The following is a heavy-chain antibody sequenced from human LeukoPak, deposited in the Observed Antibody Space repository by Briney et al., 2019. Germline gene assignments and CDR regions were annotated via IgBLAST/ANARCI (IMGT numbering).Heavy chain of an antibody. CDR1: GYTFTSYG. J-gene: IGHJ4*02. CDR2: ISAYNGNT. V-gene: IGHV1-18*01. Sequence: ASVKVSCKASGYTFTSYGISWVRQAPGQGLERMGWISAYNGNTNYAQKLQGRVTMTTDTSTSTAYMELRSLRSDDTAVYYCARDRCMESGFWSGYPTDYYFDYWGQGTLVTVSS. D-gene: IGHD3-3*01. CDR3: ARDRCMESGFWSGYPTDYYFDY.